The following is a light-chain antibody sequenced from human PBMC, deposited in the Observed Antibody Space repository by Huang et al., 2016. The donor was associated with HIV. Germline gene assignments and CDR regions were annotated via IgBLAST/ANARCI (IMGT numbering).Light chain of an antibody. J-gene: IGKJ4*01. CDR2: DAS. V-gene: IGKV3-11*01. CDR3: QQRSNWLT. CDR1: QSVGDH. Sequence: IVLTQSPATLSISPVGRVTVSCRASQSVGDHVAWYQHRPGQAPRLLIYDASQRATGISDRFSGSGSGTEFTLTISSLESEDYAVYYCQQRSNWLTFGGGTKVELK.